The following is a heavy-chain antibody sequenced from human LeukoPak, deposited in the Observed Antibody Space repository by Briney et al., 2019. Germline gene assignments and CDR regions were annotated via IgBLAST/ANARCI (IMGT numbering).Heavy chain of an antibody. D-gene: IGHD3-9*01. V-gene: IGHV3-7*01. CDR3: ARGEYDILTGYIDH. J-gene: IGHJ4*01. CDR1: GFTLSSYW. CDR2: IKQDGSEM. Sequence: GGSLRLSCAASGFTLSSYWMSWVRQAPGKGLEWVANIKQDGSEMYYVGSVKGRFTISRDNAKNSLYLQMNSLRAEDTAVYFCARGEYDILTGYIDHWGHGTLVTVSS.